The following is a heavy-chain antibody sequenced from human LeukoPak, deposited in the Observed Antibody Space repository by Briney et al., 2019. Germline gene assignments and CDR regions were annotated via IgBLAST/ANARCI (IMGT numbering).Heavy chain of an antibody. CDR3: ARSSLADYVWGSYRFNWFDP. V-gene: IGHV4-59*01. D-gene: IGHD3-16*02. CDR1: GGSISSYC. J-gene: IGHJ5*02. Sequence: SETLSRNCTVSGGSISSYCWSWIRQPPGQGLEWNGNIYYSGSTNDNPSLKSRVTITVDTSKNQFSLKLSSVTAADTAVYYCARSSLADYVWGSYRFNWFDPWGQGTLVTVSS. CDR2: IYYSGST.